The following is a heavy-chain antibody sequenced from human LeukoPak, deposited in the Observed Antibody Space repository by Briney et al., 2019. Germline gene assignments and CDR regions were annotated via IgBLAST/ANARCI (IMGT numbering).Heavy chain of an antibody. Sequence: PGGSLRLSCAASGFTFSSYAMHWVRQAPGKGLEWVAVISYDGSNKYYADSVKGRFTISRDNSKNTLYLQMNSLRAEDTAVYYCARGPPYYDFWSRHMDVWGQGTTVTVSS. CDR3: ARGPPYYDFWSRHMDV. CDR1: GFTFSSYA. V-gene: IGHV3-30*04. CDR2: ISYDGSNK. J-gene: IGHJ6*02. D-gene: IGHD3-3*01.